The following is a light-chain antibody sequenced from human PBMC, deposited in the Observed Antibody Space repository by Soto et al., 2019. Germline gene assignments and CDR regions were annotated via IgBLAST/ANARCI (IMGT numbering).Light chain of an antibody. Sequence: QSVLTQSPSASASLGASAKLTCTLSSGHSSYAIAWHQQQPEKGPRYLMKLDSDGSHTKGDAIPDRFSGSSSGAERYLTNSSIQSEDEADYYCQTWGTGIHVVFGGGSELTVL. CDR1: SGHSSYA. CDR2: LDSDGSH. CDR3: QTWGTGIHVV. J-gene: IGLJ2*01. V-gene: IGLV4-69*01.